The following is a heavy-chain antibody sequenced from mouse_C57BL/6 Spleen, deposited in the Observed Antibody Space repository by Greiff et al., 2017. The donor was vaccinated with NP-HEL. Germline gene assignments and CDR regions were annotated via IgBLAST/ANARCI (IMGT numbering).Heavy chain of an antibody. CDR3: AIEYGSSYDY. CDR2: IYPGDGDT. D-gene: IGHD1-1*01. CDR1: GYAFSSSW. V-gene: IGHV1-82*01. J-gene: IGHJ2*01. Sequence: VKLQESGPELVKPGASVKISCKASGYAFSSSWMNWVKQRPGKGLEWIGRIYPGDGDTNYNGKFKGKATLTADKSSSTAYMQLSSLTSEDSAVYFCAIEYGSSYDYWGQGTTLTVSS.